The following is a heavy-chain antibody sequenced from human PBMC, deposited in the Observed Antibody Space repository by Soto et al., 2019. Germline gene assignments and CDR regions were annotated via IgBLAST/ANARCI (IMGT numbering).Heavy chain of an antibody. D-gene: IGHD5-18*01. J-gene: IGHJ6*02. V-gene: IGHV4-39*01. CDR3: ARVDTAMEAYYYYYGMDV. CDR2: IYYSGST. CDR1: GGSISSSSYY. Sequence: PSETLSLTCTVSGGSISSSSYYWGWIRQPPGKGLEWIGSIYYSGSTYYNPSLKSRVTISVDTSKNQLSLKLSSVTAADTAVYYCARVDTAMEAYYYYYGMDVWGQGTTVTVSS.